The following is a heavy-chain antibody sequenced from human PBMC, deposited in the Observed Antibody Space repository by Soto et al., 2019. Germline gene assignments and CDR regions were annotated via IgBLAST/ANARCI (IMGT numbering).Heavy chain of an antibody. Sequence: VLLEQSGAEVKKPGSSVKVSCKTSGGTFSNFAISWVRLAPGQGLEWMGVIIPKFSAPTYAQKFQGRVMITADESTSTAFMELSRLRSGETAVYYCGRDRVMRGNSYYYGMDVWGQGTTVIVSS. D-gene: IGHD2-21*01. CDR2: IIPKFSAP. J-gene: IGHJ6*02. CDR1: GGTFSNFA. CDR3: GRDRVMRGNSYYYGMDV. V-gene: IGHV1-69*12.